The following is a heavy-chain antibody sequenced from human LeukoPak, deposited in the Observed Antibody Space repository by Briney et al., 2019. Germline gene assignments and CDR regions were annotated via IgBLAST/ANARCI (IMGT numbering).Heavy chain of an antibody. D-gene: IGHD6-19*01. CDR2: IYYSGST. CDR3: ARERAVAHLGDLYYMDV. V-gene: IGHV4-39*07. Sequence: SETLSLTCTVSGGSISSSSYYWGWIRQPPGKGLEWIGSIYYSGSTYHNPSLKSRVTISVDTSKNQFSLKLSSVTAADTAVYYCARERAVAHLGDLYYMDVWGKGTTVTVSS. CDR1: GGSISSSSYY. J-gene: IGHJ6*03.